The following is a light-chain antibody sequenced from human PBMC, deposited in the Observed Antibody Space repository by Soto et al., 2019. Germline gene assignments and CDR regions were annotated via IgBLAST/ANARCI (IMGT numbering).Light chain of an antibody. CDR3: CSYTSSHTRV. V-gene: IGLV2-14*01. J-gene: IGLJ1*01. CDR1: SSDVGGYDF. Sequence: QSALTQPASVSGSPGQSITISCTGTSSDVGGYDFVSWYQHHPGKAPKLIIYDVNNRPSGLSNRFSGPKSGNTASLTISGLQNEDEADYYCCSYTSSHTRVFGTGTKLTVL. CDR2: DVN.